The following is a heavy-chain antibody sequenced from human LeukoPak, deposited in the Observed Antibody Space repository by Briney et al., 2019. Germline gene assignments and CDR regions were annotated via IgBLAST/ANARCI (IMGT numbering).Heavy chain of an antibody. D-gene: IGHD3-22*01. J-gene: IGHJ4*02. Sequence: SVTVSFTASGGTFTIYAISWVRQAPGQGLEWMGRIIPILGIANYAQKFQGRVTITADKSTSTAYMELSSLRSEDTAVYYCAREVINYYDSSGYYLFWGQGTLVTVSS. CDR2: IIPILGIA. CDR3: AREVINYYDSSGYYLF. CDR1: GGTFTIYA. V-gene: IGHV1-69*04.